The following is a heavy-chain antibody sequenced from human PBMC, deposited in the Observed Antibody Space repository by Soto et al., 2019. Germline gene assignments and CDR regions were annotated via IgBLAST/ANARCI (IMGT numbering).Heavy chain of an antibody. Sequence: QVQLQQWGAGLLKPSETLSLTCAVYGGSFSGNYWSWIRQPPGKGLEWIGEINHSGSTNYNPSLKSRVTISVDTSKNQFSLKLSSVTAADTAVYYCARRRYYVSGTYRYWGQGTLVTVSS. J-gene: IGHJ4*02. CDR2: INHSGST. D-gene: IGHD3-10*01. CDR1: GGSFSGNY. CDR3: ARRRYYVSGTYRY. V-gene: IGHV4-34*01.